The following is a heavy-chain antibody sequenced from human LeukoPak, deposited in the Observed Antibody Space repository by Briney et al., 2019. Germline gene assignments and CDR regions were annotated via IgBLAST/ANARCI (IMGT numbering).Heavy chain of an antibody. CDR1: AYSFTNYW. J-gene: IGHJ5*02. Sequence: GESLKISCKGSAYSFTNYWISWVRQMPGKGLEWMGRIVPGDSQTNYSPSFQGHVTISADKSISTAYLQWSSLKASDTAMYYCARHSSVLNSFDPWGQGTLVTVSS. CDR2: IVPGDSQT. V-gene: IGHV5-10-1*01. CDR3: ARHSSVLNSFDP. D-gene: IGHD3-22*01.